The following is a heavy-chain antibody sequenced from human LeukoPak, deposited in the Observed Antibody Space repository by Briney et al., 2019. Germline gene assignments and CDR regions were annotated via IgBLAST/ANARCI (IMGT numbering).Heavy chain of an antibody. J-gene: IGHJ4*02. D-gene: IGHD3-10*01. V-gene: IGHV3-15*01. CDR1: GFTFSNVW. Sequence: GGSLRLSCAASGFTFSNVWMSWVRQAPGKGLEWVGRIKSKSDGGKVAYAAPVKGRFTISRDDLKNTLYLEMNSLKTEDTAVYYCTKDQGSGSYYFDYWGQGTLVTVSS. CDR3: TKDQGSGSYYFDY. CDR2: IKSKSDGGKV.